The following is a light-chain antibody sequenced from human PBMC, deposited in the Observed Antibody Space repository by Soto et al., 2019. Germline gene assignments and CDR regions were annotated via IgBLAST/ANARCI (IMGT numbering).Light chain of an antibody. CDR2: DVS. Sequence: QSALTQPASVSGSPGQSITISCTGTSSDVGGYNYVSWYPQHPGKAPKLMIYDVSNRPSGVSNRFSGSKSGNTASLTISGLQAEDEADYYCSSYTSSSPGVFGTGTKVTVL. CDR3: SSYTSSSPGV. CDR1: SSDVGGYNY. V-gene: IGLV2-14*01. J-gene: IGLJ1*01.